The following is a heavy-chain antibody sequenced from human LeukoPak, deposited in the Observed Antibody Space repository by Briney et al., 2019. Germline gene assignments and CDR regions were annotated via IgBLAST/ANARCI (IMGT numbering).Heavy chain of an antibody. V-gene: IGHV1-69*13. CDR2: IIPIFGTA. CDR3: ARVATYSSSLYYYYMDV. CDR1: GYTFTDYY. J-gene: IGHJ6*03. D-gene: IGHD6-6*01. Sequence: SVKVSCKASGYTFTDYYMHWVRQAPGQGLEWMGGIIPIFGTANYAQKFQGRVTITADESTSTAYMELSSLRSEDTAVYYCARVATYSSSLYYYYMDVWGKGTTVTVSS.